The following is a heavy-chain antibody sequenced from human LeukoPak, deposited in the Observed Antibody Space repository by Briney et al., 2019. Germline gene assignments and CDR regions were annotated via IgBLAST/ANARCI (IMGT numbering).Heavy chain of an antibody. D-gene: IGHD2-15*01. CDR1: GFTFSDYN. J-gene: IGHJ6*03. CDR2: ISRSGSTK. Sequence: GGSLRLSCAASGFTFSDYNMRWTRQAPGKGLEWVSSISRSGSTKYYADSVKGRFTISRDNAKNSLFLQMNSLRAEDTAVYYCARVLRYCSGGNCYSGGLGYMDVWGKGTTVTISS. V-gene: IGHV3-11*01. CDR3: ARVLRYCSGGNCYSGGLGYMDV.